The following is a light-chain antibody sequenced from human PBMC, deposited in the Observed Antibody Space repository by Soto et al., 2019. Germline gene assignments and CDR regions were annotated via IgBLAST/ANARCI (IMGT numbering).Light chain of an antibody. CDR1: QSVNSY. V-gene: IGKV3-11*01. Sequence: EIVLTQSPATLSLSPGERATLSCRASQSVNSYLAWYQQKPGQAPRLLIYDASNRATGIPARFSGSGSGTDFTLTISSLEPKAFAVYYCQQGGTFGHGTRLEIK. J-gene: IGKJ5*01. CDR2: DAS. CDR3: QQGGT.